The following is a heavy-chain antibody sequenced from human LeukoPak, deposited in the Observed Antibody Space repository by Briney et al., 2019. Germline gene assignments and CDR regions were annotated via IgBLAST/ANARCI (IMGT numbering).Heavy chain of an antibody. D-gene: IGHD3-22*01. Sequence: ASVKVSCKASGYTFTSYGISWVRQAPGQGLEWMGWISAYNGNTNYAQKLQGRVTMTTDTSTSTAYMELRSLRSDDTAVYYCARDTLNKFNYYDSSANSVENAFDIWGQGTMVTVSS. CDR3: ARDTLNKFNYYDSSANSVENAFDI. CDR1: GYTFTSYG. J-gene: IGHJ3*02. V-gene: IGHV1-18*01. CDR2: ISAYNGNT.